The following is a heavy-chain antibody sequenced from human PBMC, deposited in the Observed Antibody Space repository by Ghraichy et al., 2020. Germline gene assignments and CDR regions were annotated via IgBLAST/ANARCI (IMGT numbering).Heavy chain of an antibody. D-gene: IGHD6-19*01. CDR3: ARATGSSGWYNFDY. CDR2: INPNSGGT. V-gene: IGHV1-2*04. Sequence: ASVKVSCKASGYTFTGYYMHWVRQAPGQGLEWMGWINPNSGGTNYAQKFQGWVTMTRDTSISTAYMELSRLRSDDTAVYYCARATGSSGWYNFDYWGQGTLVTVSS. J-gene: IGHJ4*02. CDR1: GYTFTGYY.